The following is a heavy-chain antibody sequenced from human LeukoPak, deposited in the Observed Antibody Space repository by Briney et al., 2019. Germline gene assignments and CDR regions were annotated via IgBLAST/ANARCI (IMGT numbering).Heavy chain of an antibody. CDR3: ARDGDYCGGNSRDAFDI. J-gene: IGHJ3*02. V-gene: IGHV1-69*05. Sequence: EASVKVSCKASGGTFSSYAISWVRQAPGQGLEWMGGIIPIFGTANYAQKFQGRVTITTDESTSTAYMELSSLRSEDTAVYYCARDGDYCGGNSRDAFDIWGQGTMVTVSS. CDR1: GGTFSSYA. D-gene: IGHD4-23*01. CDR2: IIPIFGTA.